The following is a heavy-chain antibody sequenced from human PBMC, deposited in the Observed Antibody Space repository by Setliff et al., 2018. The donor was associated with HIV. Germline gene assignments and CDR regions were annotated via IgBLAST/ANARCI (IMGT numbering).Heavy chain of an antibody. V-gene: IGHV4-61*02. CDR1: GDSVRSSRYY. CDR2: LDSSGGT. J-gene: IGHJ4*02. Sequence: PSETLSLTCTVSGDSVRSSRYYWSWIRQPAGMGLEWIGRLDSSGGTDYNPSLKSRVTISKDTSKNQLSLKLTSVTAADTAVYFCAGDYAGSGRPFDYWGQGTLVTVSS. CDR3: AGDYAGSGRPFDY. D-gene: IGHD6-19*01.